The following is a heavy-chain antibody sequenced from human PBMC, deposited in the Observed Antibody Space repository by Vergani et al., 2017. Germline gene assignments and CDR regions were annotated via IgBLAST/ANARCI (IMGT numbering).Heavy chain of an antibody. CDR2: IQFDGSNQ. V-gene: IGHV3-30*02. J-gene: IGHJ4*02. Sequence: QVQLVESGGGVVQRGGSLRLSCATSGFTLSHYDMQWIRQEPGKGLEFVAFIQFDGSNQYYADSVKGRFTLSRDFSKNTLYLQMNSLRTDDTATYYCAKHFRGWGIDYWGQGTQVIVSS. D-gene: IGHD3-16*01. CDR3: AKHFRGWGIDY. CDR1: GFTLSHYD.